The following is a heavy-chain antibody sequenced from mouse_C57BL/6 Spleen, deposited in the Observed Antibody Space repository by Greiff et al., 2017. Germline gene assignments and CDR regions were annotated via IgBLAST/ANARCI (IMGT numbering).Heavy chain of an antibody. CDR3: ARRGYGSSYEGH. CDR1: GYTFTSYG. Sequence: QVQLQQSGAELARPGASVKLSCKASGYTFTSYGISWVKQRTGQGLEWIGEIYPRSGNTYYNEKFKGKATLTADKSSSTAYMELRSLTSEDSAVYFCARRGYGSSYEGHWGQGTTLTVSS. V-gene: IGHV1-81*01. D-gene: IGHD1-1*01. CDR2: IYPRSGNT. J-gene: IGHJ2*01.